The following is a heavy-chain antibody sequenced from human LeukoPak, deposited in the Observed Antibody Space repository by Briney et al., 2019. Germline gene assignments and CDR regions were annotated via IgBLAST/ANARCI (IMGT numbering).Heavy chain of an antibody. D-gene: IGHD4-17*01. J-gene: IGHJ6*02. V-gene: IGHV1-24*01. CDR3: ARDTRTMTAVTRGQHYYYGLDV. CDR1: GYTLTELS. Sequence: ASVKVSCKVSGYTLTELSMHWVRQAPGKGLEWMGGFDPEDGETIYAQKLQGRVTVTRDTSTSTVYMELSSLRSEDTAVYYCARDTRTMTAVTRGQHYYYGLDVWGQGTTVTVSS. CDR2: FDPEDGET.